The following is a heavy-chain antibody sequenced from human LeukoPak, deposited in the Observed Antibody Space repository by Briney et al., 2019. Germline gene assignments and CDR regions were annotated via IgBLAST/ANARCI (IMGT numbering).Heavy chain of an antibody. CDR1: GDSISSSPYS. Sequence: SETLSLTCAVSGDSISSSPYSWVWIRQPPGKGLEWIGGVFYSGTTYYNPSLKSRVTISVDTSKNQFSLQLRSVTAADTAVYYCARGGYQQTSTFDFWGQGTLVTVSS. CDR3: ARGGYQQTSTFDF. CDR2: VFYSGTT. J-gene: IGHJ4*02. V-gene: IGHV4-39*07. D-gene: IGHD5-18*01.